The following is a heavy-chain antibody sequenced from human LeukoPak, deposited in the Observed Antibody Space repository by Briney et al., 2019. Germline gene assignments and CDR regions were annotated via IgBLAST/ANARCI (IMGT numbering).Heavy chain of an antibody. CDR2: IYSGGST. Sequence: PGGSLRLSCAASGFTVSSNYMSWVRQAPGKGLEWVSVIYSGGSTYYADSVKGRFTISRDNSKNTLYLQMNSLRAEDTAVYYCARESRYYDSSGLFDYWGQGTLVTVSS. D-gene: IGHD3-22*01. J-gene: IGHJ4*02. CDR1: GFTVSSNY. CDR3: ARESRYYDSSGLFDY. V-gene: IGHV3-66*01.